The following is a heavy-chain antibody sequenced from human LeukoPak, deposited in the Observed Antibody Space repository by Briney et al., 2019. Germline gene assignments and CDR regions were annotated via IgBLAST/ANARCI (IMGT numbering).Heavy chain of an antibody. D-gene: IGHD3-22*01. CDR2: IYYSGST. CDR3: AGYYYDSSGYDTYFDY. V-gene: IGHV4-39*07. J-gene: IGHJ4*02. CDR1: GGSISSSSYY. Sequence: SETLSLTCTVSGGSISSSSYYWGWIRQPPGKGLEWIGSIYYSGSTYYNPSLKSRVTISVDTSKNQFSLKLSSVTAADTAVCYCAGYYYDSSGYDTYFDYWGQGTLVTVSS.